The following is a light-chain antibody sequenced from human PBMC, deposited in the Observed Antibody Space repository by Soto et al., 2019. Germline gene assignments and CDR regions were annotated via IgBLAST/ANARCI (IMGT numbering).Light chain of an antibody. CDR1: SDDIGANNY. Sequence: ALTQPASVSGSPGQSITISCTGTSDDIGANNYVSWYQHHPGKAPKILIYEAANRPSGISHRFSGSKSGNTASLTISGLQAEDEADYFCTSYTSASTLVFGGGTKLTVL. V-gene: IGLV2-14*01. CDR2: EAA. J-gene: IGLJ2*01. CDR3: TSYTSASTLV.